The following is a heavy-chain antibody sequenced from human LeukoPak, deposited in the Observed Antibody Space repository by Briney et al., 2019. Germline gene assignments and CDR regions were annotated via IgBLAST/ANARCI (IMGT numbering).Heavy chain of an antibody. CDR3: ARGVESDILTGYDPYFDY. CDR2: IYYSGST. D-gene: IGHD3-9*01. V-gene: IGHV4-30-4*01. CDR1: GGSISSGDYY. Sequence: SQTLSLTCTVSGGSISSGDYYWSRIRQPPGKGLEWIGYIYYSGSTYYNPSLKSRVTIPVDTSKNQFSLKLSSVTAADTAVYYCARGVESDILTGYDPYFDYWGQGTLVTVSS. J-gene: IGHJ4*02.